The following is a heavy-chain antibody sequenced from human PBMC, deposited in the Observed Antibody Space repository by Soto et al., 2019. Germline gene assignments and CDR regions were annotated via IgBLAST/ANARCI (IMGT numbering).Heavy chain of an antibody. CDR3: ARGLTTYYYDSSGYYSYWSFDY. CDR1: GGSISSYY. J-gene: IGHJ4*02. D-gene: IGHD3-22*01. Sequence: PSETLSLTCTVSGGSISSYYWSWIRQPPGEGLEWIGYIYYSGSTNYNPSLKSRVTISVDTSKNQFSLKLSSVTAADTAVYYCARGLTTYYYDSSGYYSYWSFDYWGQGTLVTVSS. V-gene: IGHV4-59*01. CDR2: IYYSGST.